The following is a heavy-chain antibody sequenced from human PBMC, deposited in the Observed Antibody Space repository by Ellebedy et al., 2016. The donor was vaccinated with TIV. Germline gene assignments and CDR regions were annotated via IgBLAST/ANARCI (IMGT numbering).Heavy chain of an antibody. D-gene: IGHD3-10*01. J-gene: IGHJ1*01. CDR3: AKLGVVIRGDY. CDR1: GFIFSTYG. CDR2: ISYNGSIQ. V-gene: IGHV3-30-3*02. Sequence: GESLKISCEASGFIFSTYGMHWVRQAPGKGLEWLAVISYNGSIQFYADSVKGRFTISRDNSKSMLYLQINNLRTEDTALYYCAKLGVVIRGDYWGQGTLVTVSS.